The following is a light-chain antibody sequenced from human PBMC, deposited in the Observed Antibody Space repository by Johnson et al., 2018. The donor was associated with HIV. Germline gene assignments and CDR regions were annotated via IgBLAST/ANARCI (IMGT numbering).Light chain of an antibody. V-gene: IGLV1-51*02. CDR2: ENT. CDR3: ATWDRSLSAGGV. J-gene: IGLJ1*01. Sequence: QSVLTQTPSVSAAPGQKVTISCSGSSSNIGNNYVSWYQHLPGTAPKLLINENTKRPSGVPDRFSGSKSGSSATLAITGLQTGDEADYYCATWDRSLSAGGVFGTGTKVTVL. CDR1: SSNIGNNY.